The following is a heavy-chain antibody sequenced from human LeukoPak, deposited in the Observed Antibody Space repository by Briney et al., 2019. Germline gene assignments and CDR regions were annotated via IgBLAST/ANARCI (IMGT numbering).Heavy chain of an antibody. CDR1: GLTVSSNY. J-gene: IGHJ5*01. CDR2: LYSDGST. V-gene: IGHV3-53*01. Sequence: GGSLRLSCAVSGLTVSSNYMSWVRQAPGKGLEWVSTLYSDGSTYYADSVKGRFTISRDNSKNTLYLQMSGLRAEDTAVYYCARDGYSNSWFVSWGQGTLVTVSS. CDR3: ARDGYSNSWFVS. D-gene: IGHD6-13*01.